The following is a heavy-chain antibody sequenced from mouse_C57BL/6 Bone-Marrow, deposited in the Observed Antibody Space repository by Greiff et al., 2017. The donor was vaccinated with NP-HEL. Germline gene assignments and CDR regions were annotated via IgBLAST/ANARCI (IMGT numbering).Heavy chain of an antibody. D-gene: IGHD2-4*01. CDR3: ARRYYDYDVGDYYAMDY. CDR1: GVDFSRYW. J-gene: IGHJ4*01. V-gene: IGHV4-1*01. CDR2: INPDSSTI. Sequence: AAAGVDFSRYWMSWVRRAPGKGLEWIGEINPDSSTINYAPSLKDKFIISRDNAKNTLYLQMSKVRSEDTALYYCARRYYDYDVGDYYAMDYWGQGTSVTVSS.